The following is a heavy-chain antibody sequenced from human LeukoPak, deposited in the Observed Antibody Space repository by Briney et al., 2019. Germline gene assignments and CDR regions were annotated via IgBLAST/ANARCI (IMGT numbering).Heavy chain of an antibody. D-gene: IGHD3-22*01. CDR2: IIPIFGTA. J-gene: IGHJ4*02. Sequence: GASVKVPCKASGGTFSSYAISWVRQAPGQGLEWMGGIIPIFGTANYAQKFQGRVTITADESTSTAYMELSSLRSEDTAVYYCARSPSYYYYDSSGYYDDWGQGTLVTVSS. CDR1: GGTFSSYA. V-gene: IGHV1-69*13. CDR3: ARSPSYYYYDSSGYYDD.